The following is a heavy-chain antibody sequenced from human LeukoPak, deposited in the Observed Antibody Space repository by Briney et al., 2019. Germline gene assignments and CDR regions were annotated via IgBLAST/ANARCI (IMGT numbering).Heavy chain of an antibody. J-gene: IGHJ5*02. V-gene: IGHV4-34*01. CDR2: INHSGST. CDR3: ARGYIVVVPAASNWFDP. D-gene: IGHD2-2*01. CDR1: GGSFSGYY. Sequence: SETLSLTCAVYGGSFSGYYWSWIRQPPGKGLEWNGEINHSGSTNYNPSLKSRVTISVDTSKNQFSLKLSSVTAADTAVYYCARGYIVVVPAASNWFDPWGQGTLVTVSS.